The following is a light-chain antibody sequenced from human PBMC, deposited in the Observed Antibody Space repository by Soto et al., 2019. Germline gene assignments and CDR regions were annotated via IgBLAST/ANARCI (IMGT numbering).Light chain of an antibody. J-gene: IGLJ1*01. Sequence: QPMLTQPASVSGSPGQSITISCTGTSSDVGGYNLVSWYQQYPDKAPKLMIFDVNTRPSGVSNRFSGSKSGNTASLTISGLQAEDEADYYCSSYKSSSTLPYVFGTGTKLTVL. CDR1: SSDVGGYNL. CDR2: DVN. CDR3: SSYKSSSTLPYV. V-gene: IGLV2-14*01.